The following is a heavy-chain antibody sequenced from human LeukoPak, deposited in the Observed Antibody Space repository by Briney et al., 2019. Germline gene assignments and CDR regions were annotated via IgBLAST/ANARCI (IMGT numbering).Heavy chain of an antibody. CDR1: GYTFTCYY. Sequence: ASVKVSCKASGYTFTCYYMHWVRQAPGQGLEWMGWINPNSGGTNYAQKFQGRVTMTRVTSISTAYMELSRLRSDDTAVYYCARAPPLINWFDPWGQGTLVTVSS. J-gene: IGHJ5*02. CDR2: INPNSGGT. V-gene: IGHV1-2*02. CDR3: ARAPPLINWFDP.